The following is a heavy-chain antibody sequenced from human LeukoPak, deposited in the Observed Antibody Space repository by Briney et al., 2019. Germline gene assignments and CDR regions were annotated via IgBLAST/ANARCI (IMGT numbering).Heavy chain of an antibody. V-gene: IGHV4-30-2*01. Sequence: SETLSLTCAVSGGSISSGGYSWSWIRQPPGKGLEWIGYIYHSGSTYYNPSLKSRVTISVDRSKNQFSLKLSSVTAADTAVYYCARGVLRCLDYWGQGTLVTVSS. D-gene: IGHD4-17*01. CDR2: IYHSGST. CDR3: ARGVLRCLDY. CDR1: GGSISSGGYS. J-gene: IGHJ4*02.